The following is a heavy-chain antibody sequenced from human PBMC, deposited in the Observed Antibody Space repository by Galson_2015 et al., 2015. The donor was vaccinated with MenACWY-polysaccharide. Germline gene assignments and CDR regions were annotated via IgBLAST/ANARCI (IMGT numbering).Heavy chain of an antibody. Sequence: SLRLSCAASGSRFSNSGMHWVRQAPGKGLEWVAVIQYDGSNKVYADSVKGRFNISRDNSKNTVFLEMNTLGVEDTAVYYCAREDSRIVFHAFDIWGQGTMVTVSS. J-gene: IGHJ3*02. V-gene: IGHV3-33*01. CDR2: IQYDGSNK. CDR3: AREDSRIVFHAFDI. CDR1: GSRFSNSG. D-gene: IGHD4-11*01.